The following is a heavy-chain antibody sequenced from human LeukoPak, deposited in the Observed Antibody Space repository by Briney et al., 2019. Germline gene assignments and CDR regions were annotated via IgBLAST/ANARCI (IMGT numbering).Heavy chain of an antibody. CDR2: MNPNSGNT. V-gene: IGHV1-8*01. CDR3: ASGIAVAEWAFDI. J-gene: IGHJ3*02. CDR1: GYTFTSYD. D-gene: IGHD6-19*01. Sequence: GASVKVSCKASGYTFTSYDINWVRQATGQGLEWMGWMNPNSGNTGYAQKFQGRVTMTRNTSISTAYMELSSLRSEDTAVYYCASGIAVAEWAFDIWGQGTMVTVSS.